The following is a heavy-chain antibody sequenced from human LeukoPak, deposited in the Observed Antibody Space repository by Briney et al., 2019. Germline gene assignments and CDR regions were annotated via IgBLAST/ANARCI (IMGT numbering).Heavy chain of an antibody. V-gene: IGHV3-7*03. D-gene: IGHD3-22*01. CDR2: IKLDGSEK. J-gene: IGHJ4*02. CDR1: GFTFGKYW. CDR3: ARDRYYYDSSGYSH. Sequence: PGGSLRLSCVASGFTFGKYWMSWVRQAPGKGLEWVANIKLDGSEKNYVDSVKGRFTISRDNAKNSLYLQMNSLRAEDTAVYYCARDRYYYDSSGYSHWGQGTLVTVSS.